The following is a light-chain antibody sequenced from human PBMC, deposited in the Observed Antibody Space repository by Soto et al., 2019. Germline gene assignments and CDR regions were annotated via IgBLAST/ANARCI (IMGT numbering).Light chain of an antibody. J-gene: IGLJ3*02. Sequence: QSVLTQPASVSGSPGQSITISCTGTSSDVGSYDLVSWYQHHPGKAPKLMIYEGSERPSGVSNRFSGSKSGNTASLTVSGLQAEDEADYYCCSYARTNTGVFGGGTKLTVL. V-gene: IGLV2-23*01. CDR3: CSYARTNTGV. CDR2: EGS. CDR1: SSDVGSYDL.